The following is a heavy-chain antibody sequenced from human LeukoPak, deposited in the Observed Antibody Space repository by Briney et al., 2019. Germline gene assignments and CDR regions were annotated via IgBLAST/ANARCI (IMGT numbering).Heavy chain of an antibody. CDR2: INYRGNT. J-gene: IGHJ4*02. V-gene: IGHV4-39*07. CDR1: GGSINSRSYS. D-gene: IGHD3-22*01. CDR3: ARESTSGYTFDY. Sequence: RPSETLSLTCSVSGGSINSRSYSWTWIRPPPGKDLELIGSINYRGNTYFNPSLKSRVSMSLDTSTNQFSLRLRSVTAADSAVYYCARESTSGYTFDYWGQGTLVTVSS.